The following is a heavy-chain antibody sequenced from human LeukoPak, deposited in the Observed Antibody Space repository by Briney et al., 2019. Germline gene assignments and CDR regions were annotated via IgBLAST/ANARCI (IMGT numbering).Heavy chain of an antibody. CDR3: ARERDEGFDY. Sequence: GGSLRLSCAASGFTFSSSAMNWVRQAPGKGLEWVSSFGTRSSSIYYADSVKGRFTISRDNARNSLYLQMNSLKAEDTAVYYRARERDEGFDYWGQGTLVTVSS. CDR1: GFTFSSSA. D-gene: IGHD5-24*01. CDR2: FGTRSSSI. J-gene: IGHJ4*02. V-gene: IGHV3-21*01.